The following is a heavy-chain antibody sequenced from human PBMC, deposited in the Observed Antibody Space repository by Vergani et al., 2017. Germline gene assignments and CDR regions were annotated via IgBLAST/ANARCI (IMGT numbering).Heavy chain of an antibody. J-gene: IGHJ5*02. CDR3: ARVCGGSPGPNWFDP. V-gene: IGHV4-59*01. CDR1: GGSISSYY. CDR2: IYYSGST. Sequence: QVQLQESGPGLVKPSETLSLTCTVSGGSISSYYWSWIRQPPGEGLEWIGYIYYSGSTNPNPSLKGRVTISVDTSKNQFSLELSCVTAADTAVYYCARVCGGSPGPNWFDPWGQGTLVTVSS. D-gene: IGHD2-21*01.